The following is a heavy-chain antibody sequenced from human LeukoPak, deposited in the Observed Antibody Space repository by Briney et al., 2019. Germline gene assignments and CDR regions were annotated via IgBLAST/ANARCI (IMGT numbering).Heavy chain of an antibody. V-gene: IGHV3-21*01. CDR1: GFTFSSYS. D-gene: IGHD2-2*01. J-gene: IGHJ6*02. Sequence: GGSLRLSCAASGFTFSSYSMNWVRKAPGKGLEWVSSISSSSSYIYYADSVKGRFTISRDNAKNSLYLQMSSLRAEDTAVYYCAREGDIVVVPAALDVWGQGTTVTVSS. CDR2: ISSSSSYI. CDR3: AREGDIVVVPAALDV.